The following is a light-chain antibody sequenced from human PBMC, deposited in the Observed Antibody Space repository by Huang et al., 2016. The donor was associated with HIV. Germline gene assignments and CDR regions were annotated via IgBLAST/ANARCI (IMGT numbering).Light chain of an antibody. CDR1: QSVSSY. Sequence: EIVLTQSPATLSLSPGERATLSCRASQSVSSYLAWYRQKPGQAPRLLIYDASNRSTGIPARCSGSGSGTDFTLTISSLEPEDFAVYYCQQRSNWPPGLTFGGGTKVEIK. J-gene: IGKJ4*01. V-gene: IGKV3-11*01. CDR2: DAS. CDR3: QQRSNWPPGLT.